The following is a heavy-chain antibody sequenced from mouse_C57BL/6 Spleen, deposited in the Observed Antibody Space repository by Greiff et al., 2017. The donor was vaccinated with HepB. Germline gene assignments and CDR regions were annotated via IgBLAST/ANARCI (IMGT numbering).Heavy chain of an antibody. D-gene: IGHD1-1*01. V-gene: IGHV1-50*01. CDR3: ARADYYGSSRDFDV. J-gene: IGHJ1*03. CDR2: IDPSDSYT. Sequence: QVQLQQPGAELVKPGASVKLSCKASGYTFTSYWMQWVKQRPGQGLEWIGEIDPSDSYTNYNQKFKGKATLTVDTSSSTAYMQLSILTSEDSAVYYCARADYYGSSRDFDVWGTGTTVTVSS. CDR1: GYTFTSYW.